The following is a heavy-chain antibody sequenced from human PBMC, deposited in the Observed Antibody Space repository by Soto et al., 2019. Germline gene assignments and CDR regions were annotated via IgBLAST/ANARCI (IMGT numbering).Heavy chain of an antibody. V-gene: IGHV3-23*01. Sequence: QILESGGSLVQPGGSLRLSCVAAGFTFSSAAMNWVRQAPGKGLEWVSIISDTGTRTHYADSVKGRFTISRDKPKNTLYLDMNSRRAEDTAVYYCAKSLDVHYKNWFDPWGQGTLVTVSS. CDR2: ISDTGTRT. CDR1: GFTFSSAA. D-gene: IGHD4-4*01. CDR3: AKSLDVHYKNWFDP. J-gene: IGHJ5*02.